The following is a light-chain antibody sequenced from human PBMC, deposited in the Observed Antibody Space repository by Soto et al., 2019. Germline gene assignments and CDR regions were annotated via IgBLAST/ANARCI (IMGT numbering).Light chain of an antibody. J-gene: IGKJ1*01. CDR1: QTISSW. Sequence: DILMTQSPATLSGSVGDRVTISCRASQTISSWLAWYHQKPGKAPKLLIYKASTLNSGIPSRFSGSGSGTEFTLTISSLQPDDFATYYCQHYNSYSEAFGQGTKVEIK. CDR2: KAS. V-gene: IGKV1-5*03. CDR3: QHYNSYSEA.